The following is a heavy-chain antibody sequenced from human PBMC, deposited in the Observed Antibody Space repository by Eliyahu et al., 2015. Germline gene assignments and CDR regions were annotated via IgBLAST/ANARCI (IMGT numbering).Heavy chain of an antibody. CDR3: APWRYSYGYGMDV. V-gene: IGHV4-34*01. D-gene: IGHD5-18*01. CDR1: GGSFSGYY. CDR2: INHSGST. J-gene: IGHJ6*02. Sequence: QVQLQQWGAGLLKPSETLSLTCAVYGGSFSGYYWSWIRQPPGKGLXWIGEINHSGSTNYNPSLKSRVTISVDTSKNQFSLKLSSVTAADTAVYYCAPWRYSYGYGMDVWGQGTTVTVSS.